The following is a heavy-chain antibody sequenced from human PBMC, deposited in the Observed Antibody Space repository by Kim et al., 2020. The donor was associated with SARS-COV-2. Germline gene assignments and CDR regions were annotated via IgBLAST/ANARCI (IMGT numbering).Heavy chain of an antibody. CDR3: ARGYCSGGSCYLSGFRPTVTNYYFDY. V-gene: IGHV4-59*01. Sequence: SETLSLTCTVSGGSISSYYWSWIRQPPGKGLEWIGYIYYSGSTNYNPSLKSRVTISVDTSKNQFSLKLSSVTAADTAVYYCARGYCSGGSCYLSGFRPTVTNYYFDYWGQGTLVTVSS. CDR1: GGSISSYY. J-gene: IGHJ4*02. CDR2: IYYSGST. D-gene: IGHD2-15*01.